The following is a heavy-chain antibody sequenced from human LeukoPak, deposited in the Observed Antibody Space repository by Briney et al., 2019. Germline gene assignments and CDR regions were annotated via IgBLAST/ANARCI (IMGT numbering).Heavy chain of an antibody. J-gene: IGHJ5*02. Sequence: GASLHISCEASGSPFINYWIGWVRQMPGKGLEWMGTIYPGDSDISYSPSFQGQVSISADKSTGTAYVQWSSLKASDTAIYYCARLSSTSRGVPDAKDWFDPWGQGTLVTVSS. CDR2: IYPGDSDI. D-gene: IGHD2-2*01. CDR1: GSPFINYW. V-gene: IGHV5-51*01. CDR3: ARLSSTSRGVPDAKDWFDP.